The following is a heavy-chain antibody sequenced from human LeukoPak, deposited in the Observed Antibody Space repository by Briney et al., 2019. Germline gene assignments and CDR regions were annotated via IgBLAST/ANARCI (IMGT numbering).Heavy chain of an antibody. CDR2: XXXXGGXX. D-gene: IGHD4-11*01. V-gene: IGHV3-23*01. Sequence: GGSLRLSWAASGXTFXSYAXSXVXXAPXXXXXXXSXXXXXGGXXYXADXXKGRFTTSRDNSKNTLYLQMNSLRADDTAVYYXAKDLDYTTYGYYFDYWGQGTLVTVSS. CDR3: AKDLDYTTYGYYFDY. CDR1: GXTFXSYA. J-gene: IGHJ4*02.